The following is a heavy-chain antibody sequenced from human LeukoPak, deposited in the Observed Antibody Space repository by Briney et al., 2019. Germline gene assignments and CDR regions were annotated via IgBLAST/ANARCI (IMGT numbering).Heavy chain of an antibody. V-gene: IGHV3-30*18. CDR3: AKDIIHQAVAGPFDY. J-gene: IGHJ4*02. Sequence: GRSLRLSCAASGFTFSSYGMHWVRQAPGKGLEWVAVISYDGSNKYYEDSVKVRFTISRDNSKNTLYLQMNSLRAEDTAVYYCAKDIIHQAVAGPFDYWGQGTLVTVSS. CDR1: GFTFSSYG. D-gene: IGHD6-19*01. CDR2: ISYDGSNK.